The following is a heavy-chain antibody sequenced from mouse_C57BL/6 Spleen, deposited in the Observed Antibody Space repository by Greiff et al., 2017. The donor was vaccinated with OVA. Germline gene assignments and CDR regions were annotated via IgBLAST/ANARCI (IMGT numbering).Heavy chain of an antibody. CDR1: GYTFTDYN. CDR2: INPNNGGT. CDR3: AREEEDYPAWFAY. V-gene: IGHV1-18*01. Sequence: DVKLQESGPELVKPGASVKIPCKASGYTFTDYNMDWVKQSHGKSLEWIGDINPNNGGTIYNQKFKGKATLTVDKSSSTAYMELRSLTSEDTAVYYCAREEEDYPAWFAYWGQGTLVTVSA. J-gene: IGHJ3*01. D-gene: IGHD2-4*01.